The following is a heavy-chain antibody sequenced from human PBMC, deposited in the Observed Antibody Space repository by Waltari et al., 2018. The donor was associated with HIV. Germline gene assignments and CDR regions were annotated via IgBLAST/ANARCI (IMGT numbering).Heavy chain of an antibody. CDR1: GFNFSNDA. CDR2: VSSSTNTI. V-gene: IGHV3-48*01. Sequence: QLVESGGALVQPGDSLRLSCEASGFNFSNDAMNWVRQAPGKGMEWIAYVSSSTNTIYYAGSVKGRFTISRDNAGNLLYLQMNSLRAEDTAVYYCARVGTCFDVWGQGTVVTVSS. J-gene: IGHJ3*01. CDR3: ARVGTCFDV. D-gene: IGHD7-27*01.